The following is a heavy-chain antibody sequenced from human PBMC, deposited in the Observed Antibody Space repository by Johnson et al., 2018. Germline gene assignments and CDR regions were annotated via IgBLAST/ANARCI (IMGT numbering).Heavy chain of an antibody. J-gene: IGHJ4*02. V-gene: IGHV3-7*01. D-gene: IGHD4-17*01. CDR1: GFSFAYW. CDR2: INPDGATR. Sequence: VQLVESGGGLVQXGGSXRLXCVGSGFSFAYWMTWVRQAPGKGLDWVANINPDGATRHYMDSVRGRFTISRDNAANSLYLQMNSLRAEDTAVYSCARVAYRDEGFDYWGQGTLVTVSS. CDR3: ARVAYRDEGFDY.